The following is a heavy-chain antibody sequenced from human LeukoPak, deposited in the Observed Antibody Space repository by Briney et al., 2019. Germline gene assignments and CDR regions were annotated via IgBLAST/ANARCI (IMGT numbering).Heavy chain of an antibody. J-gene: IGHJ4*02. CDR1: GVSFSGYY. D-gene: IGHD6-6*01. Sequence: PSETLSLTCAVYGVSFSGYYWSWIRQPPGKGLEWIGEINHSGSTNYNPSLKSRVTISVDTSKNQFSLKLSSVTAADTAVYYCARGLVYSSSSYSDYWGQGTLVTVSS. CDR3: ARGLVYSSSSYSDY. V-gene: IGHV4-34*01. CDR2: INHSGST.